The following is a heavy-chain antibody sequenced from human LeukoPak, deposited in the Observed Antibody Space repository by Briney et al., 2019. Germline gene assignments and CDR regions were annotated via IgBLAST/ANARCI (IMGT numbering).Heavy chain of an antibody. D-gene: IGHD3-3*01. Sequence: SETLSLTCAVYGGSFSGYYWSWIRQPPGKGLEWIGEINHSGSTNHNPSLKSRVTISVDTSKNQFSLKLSSVTAADTAVYYCARYVLRQSPDAFDIWGQGTMVTVS. CDR3: ARYVLRQSPDAFDI. J-gene: IGHJ3*02. CDR1: GGSFSGYY. V-gene: IGHV4-34*01. CDR2: INHSGST.